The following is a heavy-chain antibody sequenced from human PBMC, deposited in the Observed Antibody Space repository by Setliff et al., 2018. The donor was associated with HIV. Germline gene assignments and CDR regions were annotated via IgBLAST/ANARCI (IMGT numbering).Heavy chain of an antibody. CDR2: IYYSGST. CDR3: ARVLQSSSSPFEC. D-gene: IGHD2-2*01. Sequence: KPSETLSLTCNDSGGSITTGGYYWSWIRQHPGKGLEWIGYIYYSGSTYYNPSLKSRIAISVDTSKTQFSLNLTSVTAADTAIYYCARVLQSSSSPFECWGQGALVTVSS. J-gene: IGHJ4*02. CDR1: GGSITTGGYY. V-gene: IGHV4-31*03.